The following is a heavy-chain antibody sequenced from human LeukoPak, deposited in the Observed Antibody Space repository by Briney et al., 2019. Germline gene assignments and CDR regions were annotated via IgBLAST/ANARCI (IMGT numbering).Heavy chain of an antibody. J-gene: IGHJ4*02. CDR1: GYSISSGYY. D-gene: IGHD4-11*01. Sequence: PSETLSLTCAVSGYSISSGYYWGWIRQPPGKGLEWIGSIYHSGSTYYNPSLKSRVTISVDTSKNQFSLKLSSVTAADTAVYYCARHDYSNFVYFDYWGQGTLVIVSS. V-gene: IGHV4-38-2*01. CDR2: IYHSGST. CDR3: ARHDYSNFVYFDY.